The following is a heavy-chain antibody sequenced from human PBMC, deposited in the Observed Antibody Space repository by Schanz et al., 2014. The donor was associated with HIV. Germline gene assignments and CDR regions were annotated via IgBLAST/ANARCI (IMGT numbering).Heavy chain of an antibody. V-gene: IGHV3-30*03. J-gene: IGHJ6*02. Sequence: QVQLVESGGGVVQPGRSLRLSCAASGFSFSNYGMHWVRQAPGKGLEWVAVISYDGRNKYYADSVKGRFTISRDNSKKTVFLQMNNLRAEDTAVYYCARDRLHPGNGMDVWGQGTTVTVSS. D-gene: IGHD4-4*01. CDR1: GFSFSNYG. CDR2: ISYDGRNK. CDR3: ARDRLHPGNGMDV.